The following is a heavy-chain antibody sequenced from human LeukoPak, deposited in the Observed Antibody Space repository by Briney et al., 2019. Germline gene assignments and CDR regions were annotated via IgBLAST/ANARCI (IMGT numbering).Heavy chain of an antibody. Sequence: GGSLRLSCAASGFSFSSYAMNWVRQAPGKRLEWVSSGHSDGTTYYADSVKGRFTISRDNSKNTLSLQMNSLRAEDTAVYYCAKGSRIAARPTIWFDSWGQGTPVTVSS. J-gene: IGHJ5*01. CDR3: AKGSRIAARPTIWFDS. D-gene: IGHD6-6*01. CDR2: GHSDGTT. V-gene: IGHV3-23*01. CDR1: GFSFSSYA.